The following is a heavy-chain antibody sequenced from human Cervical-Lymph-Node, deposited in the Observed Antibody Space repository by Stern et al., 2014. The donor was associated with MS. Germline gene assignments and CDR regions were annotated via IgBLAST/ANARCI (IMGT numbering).Heavy chain of an antibody. J-gene: IGHJ4*02. CDR2: INPNSGGT. V-gene: IGHV1-2*04. CDR1: GYTFTGYY. Sequence: VQLVQSGAEVKKPGDSVKVSCKASGYTFTGYYMHWVRQAPGQGLEWMGWINPNSGGTNYAQKFQGWVTMTRDTSISTAYMELSRLRSDDTAVYYCAREGYSSSSGSYYFDYWGQGTLVTVSS. D-gene: IGHD6-6*01. CDR3: AREGYSSSSGSYYFDY.